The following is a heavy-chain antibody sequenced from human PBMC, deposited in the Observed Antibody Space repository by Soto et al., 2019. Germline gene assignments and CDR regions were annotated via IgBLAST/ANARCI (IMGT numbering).Heavy chain of an antibody. CDR3: ATGGSSGYDFLRYFDY. D-gene: IGHD5-12*01. V-gene: IGHV4-34*01. CDR2: INHSGST. Sequence: SETLSLTCAVYGGSFSGYYWSWIRQPPGKGLEWIGEINHSGSTNYNPSLKSRVTISVDTSKNQFSLKLSSVTAADTAVYYCATGGSSGYDFLRYFDYWGQGTLVTVSS. J-gene: IGHJ4*02. CDR1: GGSFSGYY.